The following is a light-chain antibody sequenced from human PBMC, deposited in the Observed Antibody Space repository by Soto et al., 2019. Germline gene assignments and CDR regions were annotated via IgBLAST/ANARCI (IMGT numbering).Light chain of an antibody. CDR1: SSDVGGYNY. CDR2: EVN. Sequence: QSALTQPPFASGSPGQSVTISCTGTSSDVGGYNYVSWYQQHPGKAPKLMIYEVNKRPSGVPDRFSGSKSGNTASLTVSGLQAEDEADYYCSSYGGSSNLVFGGGTKLTVL. J-gene: IGLJ2*01. V-gene: IGLV2-8*01. CDR3: SSYGGSSNLV.